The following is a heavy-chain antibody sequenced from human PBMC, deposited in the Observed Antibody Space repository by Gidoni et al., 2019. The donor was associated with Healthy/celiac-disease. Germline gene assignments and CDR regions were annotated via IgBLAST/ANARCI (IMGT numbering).Heavy chain of an antibody. J-gene: IGHJ4*02. Sequence: QVPLVQSGAAVTKPGASVKVSCQFSGYTRTELSMHWVRQAPGKGLEWMGGFDPEDGETIYAQKFQGRVTMTEDTSTDTAYMELSSLRSEDTAVYYCATRYSSGWYPDYWGQGTLVTVSS. V-gene: IGHV1-24*01. D-gene: IGHD6-19*01. CDR3: ATRYSSGWYPDY. CDR1: GYTRTELS. CDR2: FDPEDGET.